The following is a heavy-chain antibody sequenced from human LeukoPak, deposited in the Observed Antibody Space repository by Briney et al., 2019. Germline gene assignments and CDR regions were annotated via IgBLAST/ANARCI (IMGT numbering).Heavy chain of an antibody. J-gene: IGHJ4*02. D-gene: IGHD5-24*01. CDR2: IYFSGST. Sequence: SETLSLNCNVSGGSISGYYWSWIRQPPGKGLEWIGYIYFSGSTNYNPSLNSRVTISVDTSKNQFSLKLSSVTAADTAIYYCARGSPRRDGYGGSLDYWGRGTLVTVSS. CDR3: ARGSPRRDGYGGSLDY. V-gene: IGHV4-59*01. CDR1: GGSISGYY.